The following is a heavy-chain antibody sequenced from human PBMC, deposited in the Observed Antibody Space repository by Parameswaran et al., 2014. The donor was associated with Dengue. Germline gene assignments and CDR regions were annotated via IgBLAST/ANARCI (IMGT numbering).Heavy chain of an antibody. Sequence: WVRQAPGQGLQWMGWIGAFNGNSYYPQKLQDRVTVTTDTSTSTAYMELRSLRSDDTAVYYCARAGKYGPFDVFDMWGQGTMVTVSS. CDR3: ARAGKYGPFDVFDM. D-gene: IGHD4-17*01. V-gene: IGHV1-18*01. CDR2: IGAFNGNS. J-gene: IGHJ3*02.